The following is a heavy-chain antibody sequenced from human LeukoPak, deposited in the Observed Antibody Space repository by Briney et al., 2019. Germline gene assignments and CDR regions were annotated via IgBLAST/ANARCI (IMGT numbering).Heavy chain of an antibody. CDR2: VYYTGST. D-gene: IGHD5-24*01. CDR1: GGSISNYY. V-gene: IGHV4-59*01. J-gene: IGHJ4*02. Sequence: SETLSLTCPVSGGSISNYYYWTWIRQPPGKGLEWIGYVYYTGSTNFNPSLKSRVTMSLDTSRNQFSLKLTSLTAADTAVYYCARGAMATTPFFDYWGQGTLVTVSA. CDR3: ARGAMATTPFFDY.